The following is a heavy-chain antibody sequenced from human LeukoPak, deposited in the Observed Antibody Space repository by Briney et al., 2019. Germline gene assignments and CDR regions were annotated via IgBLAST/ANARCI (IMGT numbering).Heavy chain of an antibody. D-gene: IGHD1-26*01. J-gene: IGHJ4*02. V-gene: IGHV4-59*01. CDR2: IYYSGST. Sequence: SETLSLTCTVFGGSISSYYWSWIRQPPGKGLEWIGYIYYSGSTNYNPSLKSRVTISVDTSKNQFSLKLSSVTAADTAVYYCARVDSGSFLFDYWGQGTLVTVSS. CDR3: ARVDSGSFLFDY. CDR1: GGSISSYY.